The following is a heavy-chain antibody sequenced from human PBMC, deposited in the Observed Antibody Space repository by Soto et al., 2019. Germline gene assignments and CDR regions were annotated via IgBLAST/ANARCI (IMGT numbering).Heavy chain of an antibody. J-gene: IGHJ5*02. D-gene: IGHD3-3*01. CDR1: GYTFTSYG. CDR3: AFGEVTIFGGWTKWFDP. Sequence: QVQLVQSGAEVKKPGASVKVSCKASGYTFTSYGISWVRQDPGQGLEWMGWISAYNGNTNYAQKLQGRVTMTTDTSTSTAYMELRSLRSDDTAVYYCAFGEVTIFGGWTKWFDPWGQGTLVTVSS. CDR2: ISAYNGNT. V-gene: IGHV1-18*01.